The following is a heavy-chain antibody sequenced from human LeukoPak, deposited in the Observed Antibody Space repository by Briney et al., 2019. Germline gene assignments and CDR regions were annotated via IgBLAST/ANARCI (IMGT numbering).Heavy chain of an antibody. Sequence: SGTLSLTCTVSGGSISSGGYYWSWIRQHPGKGLEWIGYIYYSGSTYYNPSLKSRVTISVDTSKNQFSLKLSSVTAADTAVYYCAGSIVGHYYFDYWGQGTLVTVSS. CDR2: IYYSGST. V-gene: IGHV4-31*03. CDR1: GGSISSGGYY. CDR3: AGSIVGHYYFDY. J-gene: IGHJ4*02. D-gene: IGHD2/OR15-2a*01.